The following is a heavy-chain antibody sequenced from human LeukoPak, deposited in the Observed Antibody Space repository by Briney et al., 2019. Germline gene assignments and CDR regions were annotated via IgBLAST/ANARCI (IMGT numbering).Heavy chain of an antibody. CDR1: AYTFTNYA. CDR2: INAGNGNT. CDR3: ARGEIVITFGSSRPGDAFDI. V-gene: IGHV1-3*01. Sequence: ASVKVSCKASAYTFTNYAMHWVRQAPGQRLEWMGWINAGNGNTKYSQKFQGRVTITRDTSASTAYMELSSLRSEDTAVYYCARGEIVITFGSSRPGDAFDIWGQGTMVTVSS. J-gene: IGHJ3*02. D-gene: IGHD3-16*01.